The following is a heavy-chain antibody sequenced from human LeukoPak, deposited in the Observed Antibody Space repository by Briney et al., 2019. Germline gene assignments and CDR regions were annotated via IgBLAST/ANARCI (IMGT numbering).Heavy chain of an antibody. CDR3: ARDGGSYLFDY. CDR2: ISAYNGNT. V-gene: IGHV1-18*01. D-gene: IGHD1-26*01. CDR1: GYTFTSYG. Sequence: ASVKVSCKASGYTFTSYGISWVRQAPGQGLEWMGWISAYNGNTNYAQKFQGRVTITADESTSTAYMELSSLRSEGTAVYYCARDGGSYLFDYWGQGTLVTVSS. J-gene: IGHJ4*02.